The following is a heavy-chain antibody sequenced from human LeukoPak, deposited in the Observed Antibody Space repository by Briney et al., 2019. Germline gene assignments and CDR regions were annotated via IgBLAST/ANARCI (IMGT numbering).Heavy chain of an antibody. J-gene: IGHJ5*02. V-gene: IGHV4-39*07. CDR2: IYYGGSS. D-gene: IGHD5-12*01. Sequence: PSETLSLTCTVSGDSIGSSSYFWDWIRQPPGKGLEWIGSIYYGGSSYYNPSLKSRVTMSVDTSKNQFSLKLSSVTAADTAVYYCARDDGRFGGYVRWFDPWGQGTLVTVSS. CDR1: GDSIGSSSYF. CDR3: ARDDGRFGGYVRWFDP.